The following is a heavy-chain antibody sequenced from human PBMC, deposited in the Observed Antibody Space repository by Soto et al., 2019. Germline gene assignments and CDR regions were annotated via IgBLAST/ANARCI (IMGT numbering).Heavy chain of an antibody. CDR3: ASVKGYCTNGVCSAELLAY. V-gene: IGHV4-34*01. J-gene: IGHJ4*02. Sequence: QVQLQQWGAGLLKPSETLSLTCAVYGGSFSGYYWSWIRQPPGKGLEWIGEINHSGSTNYNPSLKSRVTISVDTSKNQFTLRLSSVTAADTAVYYCASVKGYCTNGVCSAELLAYWCQGTLGTVFS. D-gene: IGHD2-8*01. CDR1: GGSFSGYY. CDR2: INHSGST.